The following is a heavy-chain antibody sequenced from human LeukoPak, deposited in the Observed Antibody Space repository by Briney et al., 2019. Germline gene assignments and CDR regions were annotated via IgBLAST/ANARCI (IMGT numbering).Heavy chain of an antibody. Sequence: PGESLRLSCAASGFSFSDYYMSWIRQAPGKGLEWVSYISSSGDTMSYADSVKGRFTISRDNAKNSLFLQMSSLRAEDAAIYYCARVMGNYASDYWGQGALVAVSS. CDR3: ARVMGNYASDY. CDR1: GFSFSDYY. J-gene: IGHJ4*02. V-gene: IGHV3-11*04. D-gene: IGHD1-7*01. CDR2: ISSSGDTM.